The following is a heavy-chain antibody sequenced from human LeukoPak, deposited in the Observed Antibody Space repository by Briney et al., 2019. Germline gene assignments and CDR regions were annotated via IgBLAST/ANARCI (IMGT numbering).Heavy chain of an antibody. J-gene: IGHJ1*01. CDR2: IKQDGSEK. D-gene: IGHD3-16*02. CDR1: GFTFSSYA. CDR3: ARDYRAFQH. V-gene: IGHV3-7*01. Sequence: GGSLRLSCAASGFTFSSYAMSWVRQAPGKGLEWVANIKQDGSEKYYVDSVKGRFTISRDNAKNSLYLQMNSLRAEDTAVYYCARDYRAFQHWGQGTLVTVSS.